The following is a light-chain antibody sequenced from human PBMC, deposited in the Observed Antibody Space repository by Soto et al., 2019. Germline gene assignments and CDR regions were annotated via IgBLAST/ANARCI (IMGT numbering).Light chain of an antibody. CDR2: DAS. CDR1: QSISYF. CDR3: QQRSNWPLT. J-gene: IGKJ3*01. Sequence: EIVLTQSPATLSLSPGERATLSCRASQSISYFLAWYQQKPGQAPRLLIYDASKRATGIPARFSGSGSGTDFTITISSLEPEDFAVYYCQQRSNWPLTFGPGTKVDIK. V-gene: IGKV3-11*01.